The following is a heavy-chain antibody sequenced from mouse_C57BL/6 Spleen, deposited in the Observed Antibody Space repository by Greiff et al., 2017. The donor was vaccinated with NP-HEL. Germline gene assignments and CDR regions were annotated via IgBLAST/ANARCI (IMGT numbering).Heavy chain of an antibody. CDR2: IHPNSGST. D-gene: IGHD1-1*01. Sequence: QVQLQQPGAELVKPGASVKLSCKASGYTFTSYWMHWVKQRPGQGLEWIGMIHPNSGSTNYNEKFKSKATLTVDKSSSTAYMRLSSLTSEDSAVYYCARRGSSHWYFDVWGTGTTVTVSS. J-gene: IGHJ1*03. CDR3: ARRGSSHWYFDV. CDR1: GYTFTSYW. V-gene: IGHV1-64*01.